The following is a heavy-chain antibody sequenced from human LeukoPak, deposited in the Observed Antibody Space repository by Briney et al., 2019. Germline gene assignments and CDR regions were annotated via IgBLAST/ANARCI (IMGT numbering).Heavy chain of an antibody. CDR2: INPSGGST. J-gene: IGHJ4*02. D-gene: IGHD1-26*01. CDR3: AREGISGRYIGY. V-gene: IGHV1-46*01. Sequence: GASVKVSCKASVYTFTTYYMHWVRQAPGQGLEWMGIINPSGGSTSYAQKFQGRVTMTREMSTSTFYLELNSLRSEDTAVYYCAREGISGRYIGYWGQGTLVTVSS. CDR1: VYTFTTYY.